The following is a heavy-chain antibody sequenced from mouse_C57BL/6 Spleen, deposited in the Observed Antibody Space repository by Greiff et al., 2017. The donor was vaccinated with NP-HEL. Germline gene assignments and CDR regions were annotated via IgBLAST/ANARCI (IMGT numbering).Heavy chain of an antibody. CDR2: IRNKANGYTT. J-gene: IGHJ2*01. CDR3: ARSYDGYLDY. Sequence: EVKLVESGGGLVQPGGSLSLSCAASGFTFTDYYMSWVRQPPGKALEWLGFIRNKANGYTTEYSASVKGRFTISRDNSQSILYLQMNALRAEDSATYYCARSYDGYLDYWGQGTTLTVSS. V-gene: IGHV7-3*01. CDR1: GFTFTDYY. D-gene: IGHD2-3*01.